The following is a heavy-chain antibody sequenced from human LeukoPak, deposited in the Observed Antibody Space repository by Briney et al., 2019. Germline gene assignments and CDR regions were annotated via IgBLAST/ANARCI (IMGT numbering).Heavy chain of an antibody. Sequence: SETLSLTCTVSGYSISSGYYWGWIRQPPGRGLEWIASIYYRGSTHYNPSLASLKSRATISGDTSKNQFSLKLSSVTAADTAVYYCARSPLWEPNFDYWGQGTLVTVSS. CDR3: ARSPLWEPNFDY. CDR1: GYSISSGYY. CDR2: IYYRGST. D-gene: IGHD1-26*01. V-gene: IGHV4-38-2*02. J-gene: IGHJ4*02.